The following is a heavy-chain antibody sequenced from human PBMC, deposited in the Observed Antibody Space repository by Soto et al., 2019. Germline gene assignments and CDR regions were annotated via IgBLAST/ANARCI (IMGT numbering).Heavy chain of an antibody. CDR2: ISRAGTYT. V-gene: IGHV3-23*01. J-gene: IGHJ5*02. Sequence: EVQLLESGGDLVRPGGSLRLSCAASGFTFSNYAMGWVRQPPGKGLDWVSGISRAGTYTFYADSVRGRFSISRDNSRGTLDLYMNALRAADTAVYFCVKYTVTEDVGGSWGQGALVTVSS. D-gene: IGHD4-17*01. CDR3: VKYTVTEDVGGS. CDR1: GFTFSNYA.